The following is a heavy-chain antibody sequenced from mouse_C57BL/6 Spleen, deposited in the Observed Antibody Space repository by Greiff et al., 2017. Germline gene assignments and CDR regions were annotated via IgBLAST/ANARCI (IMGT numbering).Heavy chain of an antibody. CDR1: GYTFTSYW. CDR3: ARGELRGYFDV. Sequence: QVQLQQPGAELVMPGASVKLSCKASGYTFTSYWMHWVKQRPGQGLEWIGEIDPSDSYTNYNQKFKGKSTLTVDKSSSTAYMQLSRLTAEDAAVYCGARGELRGYFDVWGTGTTVTVSS. V-gene: IGHV1-69*01. D-gene: IGHD1-3*01. CDR2: IDPSDSYT. J-gene: IGHJ1*03.